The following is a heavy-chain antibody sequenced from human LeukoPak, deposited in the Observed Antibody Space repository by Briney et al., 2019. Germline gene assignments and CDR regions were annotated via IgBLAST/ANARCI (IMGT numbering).Heavy chain of an antibody. D-gene: IGHD3-10*01. CDR2: INPSGGFT. Sequence: GASVKVSFKASGYTFTSYYLHWVRQAPGQGLEWVGTINPSGGFTSYAQRFQGRVTMTRDTSTSTVYMELRSLTSEDTAVYYCASGYGSGAGRFDYWGQGTLVTVSS. J-gene: IGHJ4*02. V-gene: IGHV1-46*01. CDR3: ASGYGSGAGRFDY. CDR1: GYTFTSYY.